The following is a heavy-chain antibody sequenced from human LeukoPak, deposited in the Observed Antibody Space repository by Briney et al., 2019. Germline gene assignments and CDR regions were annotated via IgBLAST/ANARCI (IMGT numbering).Heavy chain of an antibody. CDR1: GFTFSNYA. V-gene: IGHV3-30*01. D-gene: IGHD5-18*01. Sequence: GGSLRLSCAGSGFTFSNYAMHWVRQASGKGVEGVAVISYDVCIKYSSDSVTCRFTISRYNSHTTLYLQMNSLSAEDTAVYYCARAGLTTPRGYNFGLSWKDYWGQGTLVTVSS. CDR2: ISYDVCIK. CDR3: ARAGLTTPRGYNFGLSWKDY. J-gene: IGHJ4*02.